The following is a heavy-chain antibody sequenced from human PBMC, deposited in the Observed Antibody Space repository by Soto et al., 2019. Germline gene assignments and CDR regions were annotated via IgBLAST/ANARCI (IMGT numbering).Heavy chain of an antibody. Sequence: SLTCTVSGGSISSYYCSWMRQPPGKGLEWIGYIYYSGSTNYNPSLKSRVTISVDTSKNQFSLKLSSVTAADTAVYYCARLLASIAVAGGDAFDIWGQGTIVTVSS. CDR3: ARLLASIAVAGGDAFDI. CDR2: IYYSGST. V-gene: IGHV4-59*08. J-gene: IGHJ3*02. D-gene: IGHD6-19*01. CDR1: GGSISSYY.